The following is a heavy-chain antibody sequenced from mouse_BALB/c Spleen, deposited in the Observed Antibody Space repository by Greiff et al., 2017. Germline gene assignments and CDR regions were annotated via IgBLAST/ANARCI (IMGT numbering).Heavy chain of an antibody. D-gene: IGHD1-1*01. V-gene: IGHV1-69*02. J-gene: IGHJ2*01. Sequence: QVQLQQPGAELVRPGASVKLSCKASGYTFTSYWINCVKQRPGQGLELIGNIYPSDSYTNYNQKFKDKATLTVDKSSSTAYMQLSSPTSEDSAVYYCTRWGVVGDYWGQGTTRTVAA. CDR1: GYTFTSYW. CDR3: TRWGVVGDY. CDR2: IYPSDSYT.